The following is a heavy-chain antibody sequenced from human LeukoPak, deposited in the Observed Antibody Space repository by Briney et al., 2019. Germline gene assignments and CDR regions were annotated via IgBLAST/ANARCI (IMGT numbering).Heavy chain of an antibody. CDR3: ARDPNYDFWSGYLSFDI. D-gene: IGHD3-3*01. Sequence: PSQTLSLTCTVSGGSISSGSYYWSWIRQPAGKGLEWIGRIYTSGSTNYNPSLKSRVTISVDTSKNPFSLKLSSVTAADTAVYYCARDPNYDFWSGYLSFDIWGQGTMVTVSS. V-gene: IGHV4-61*02. CDR1: GGSISSGSYY. CDR2: IYTSGST. J-gene: IGHJ3*02.